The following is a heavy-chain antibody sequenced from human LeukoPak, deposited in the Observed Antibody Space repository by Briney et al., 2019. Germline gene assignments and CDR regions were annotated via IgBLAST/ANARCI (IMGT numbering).Heavy chain of an antibody. CDR2: INHSGST. Sequence: SETLSLTCAVYGGSFSGYYWSWIRLPPGKGLEWIGEINHSGSTNYNPSLKSRVTISVDTSKNQFSLKLSSVTAADTAVYYCARLPITFGGVIVEGVIPPNFRDYWGQGTLVTVSS. D-gene: IGHD3-16*02. CDR3: ARLPITFGGVIVEGVIPPNFRDY. CDR1: GGSFSGYY. V-gene: IGHV4-34*01. J-gene: IGHJ4*02.